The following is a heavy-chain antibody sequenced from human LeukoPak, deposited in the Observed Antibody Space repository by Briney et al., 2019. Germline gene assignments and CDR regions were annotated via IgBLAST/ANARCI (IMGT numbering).Heavy chain of an antibody. Sequence: PGGSLRLSCAASGFTFSSYAMSWVRQAPGKGLEWVPAISGSGGSTYYADSVKGRFTTSRDNSKNTLYLQMNSLRAEDTAIYYCAKRGPIYSASPGNYFDYWGQGTLVTVSS. CDR1: GFTFSSYA. CDR2: ISGSGGST. CDR3: AKRGPIYSASPGNYFDY. D-gene: IGHD3-10*01. V-gene: IGHV3-23*01. J-gene: IGHJ4*02.